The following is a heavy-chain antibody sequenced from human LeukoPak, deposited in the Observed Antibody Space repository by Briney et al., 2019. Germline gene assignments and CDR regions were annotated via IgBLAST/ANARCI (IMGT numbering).Heavy chain of an antibody. V-gene: IGHV4-59*01. J-gene: IGHJ3*02. D-gene: IGHD3-9*01. CDR1: GNSISSFF. CDR3: PRGYRYYDILTGYYNGAFDI. Sequence: SETLSLTCTVSGNSISSFFWSWIRQPPGKGLEWIGSMHYSGDSKYNPSLRSRVSLSIDTSKQQFSLKLSSVTAADTAVYYCPRGYRYYDILTGYYNGAFDIWGQGTMVTVSS. CDR2: MHYSGDS.